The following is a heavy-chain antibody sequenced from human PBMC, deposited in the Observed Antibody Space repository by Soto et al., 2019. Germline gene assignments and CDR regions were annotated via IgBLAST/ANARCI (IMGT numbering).Heavy chain of an antibody. J-gene: IGHJ4*02. CDR2: IYWDDDK. D-gene: IGHD6-13*01. V-gene: IGHV2-5*02. CDR1: GFSLITIGVG. Sequence: SGPTLVNATQTLTLTCTFSGFSLITIGVGLGWIREPPGKALEWLALIYWDDDKRYSPPLKSRLTITKDTSKNQVVLTMTNMDPVHTATYYCAHRRGSRSWYAVYFDYWGQGTLVTVSS. CDR3: AHRRGSRSWYAVYFDY.